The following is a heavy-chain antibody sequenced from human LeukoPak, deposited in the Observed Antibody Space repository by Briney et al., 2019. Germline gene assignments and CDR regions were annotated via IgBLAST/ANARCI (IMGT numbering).Heavy chain of an antibody. Sequence: SETLSLTCTVSGGSISSSGYYWGWIRQPPGKGLEWIGSIYYSGNTYYNPSLKSRVTISVDTSKNRFSLNLSSVTAADTAVYFWGKPPISRWGEAGDYWGQGALVTVSS. V-gene: IGHV4-39*01. CDR1: GGSISSSGYY. CDR3: GKPPISRWGEAGDY. J-gene: IGHJ4*02. CDR2: IYYSGNT. D-gene: IGHD3-16*01.